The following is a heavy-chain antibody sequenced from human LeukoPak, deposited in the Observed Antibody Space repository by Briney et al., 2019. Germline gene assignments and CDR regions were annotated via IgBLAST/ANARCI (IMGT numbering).Heavy chain of an antibody. CDR3: ARGISNYYDSSGPTYYFDY. J-gene: IGHJ4*02. V-gene: IGHV3-30*04. CDR1: GFTFSSYV. CDR2: ISYDGSNK. D-gene: IGHD3-22*01. Sequence: QPGRSLRLSCAASGFTFSSYVMHWVRQAPGKGLEWVAVISYDGSNKYYADSVKGRFTISRDNSKNTLYLQMNSLRAEDTAVYYCARGISNYYDSSGPTYYFDYWGQGTLVTVSS.